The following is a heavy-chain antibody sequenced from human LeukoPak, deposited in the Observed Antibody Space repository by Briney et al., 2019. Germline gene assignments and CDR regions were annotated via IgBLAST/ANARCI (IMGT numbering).Heavy chain of an antibody. CDR2: IYPGDSDT. CDR1: GYSFISHW. CDR3: ARRGGSYPYYFDY. Sequence: GESLKISCKGSGYSFISHWIGWVRQVPGKGLEWMGIIYPGDSDTRYSPAFDGQVTISADKSISTAYLQWSSLKASDTAMYYCARRGGSYPYYFDYWGQGTLVTVSS. D-gene: IGHD1-26*01. V-gene: IGHV5-51*01. J-gene: IGHJ4*02.